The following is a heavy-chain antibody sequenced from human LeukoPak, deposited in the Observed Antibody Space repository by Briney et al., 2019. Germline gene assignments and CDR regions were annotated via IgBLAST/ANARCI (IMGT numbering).Heavy chain of an antibody. Sequence: PGGPLRLSCAASGFTFSSYEMNWVRQAPGKGLEWVSYISSSGSTIYYADSVKGRFTISRDNAKNSLYLQMNSLRAEDTAVYYCASSDYGGNSGDYWGQGTLVTASS. CDR1: GFTFSSYE. J-gene: IGHJ4*02. CDR3: ASSDYGGNSGDY. CDR2: ISSSGSTI. D-gene: IGHD4-23*01. V-gene: IGHV3-48*03.